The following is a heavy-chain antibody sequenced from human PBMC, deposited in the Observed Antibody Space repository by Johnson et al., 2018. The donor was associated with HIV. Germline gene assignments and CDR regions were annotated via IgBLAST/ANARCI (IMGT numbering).Heavy chain of an antibody. CDR3: ARVEWELDAFDI. D-gene: IGHD1-26*01. J-gene: IGHJ3*02. Sequence: MQLLESGGGLVQPGGSLRLSCAASGFTFNDNWMGWVRQAPGKGLEWVANINQDGSEKYYVDSVKGRFTISRENAKNSLYLQMNSLRAEDTAVYYCARVEWELDAFDIWGQGTMVTVSS. V-gene: IGHV3-7*01. CDR2: INQDGSEK. CDR1: GFTFNDNW.